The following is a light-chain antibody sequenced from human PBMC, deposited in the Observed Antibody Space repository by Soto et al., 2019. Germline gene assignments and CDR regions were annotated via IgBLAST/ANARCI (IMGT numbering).Light chain of an antibody. J-gene: IGKJ3*01. Sequence: EIVLTQSPGTLSLSPGERATLSCRASLSVSSSYLAWYQQKPGQAPRLLIYGASSRATGIPDRFSGSGSGTDFTLTISRLEPEDFAVYYCQQYGTFFGPGTKVDIK. V-gene: IGKV3-20*01. CDR2: GAS. CDR3: QQYGTF. CDR1: LSVSSSY.